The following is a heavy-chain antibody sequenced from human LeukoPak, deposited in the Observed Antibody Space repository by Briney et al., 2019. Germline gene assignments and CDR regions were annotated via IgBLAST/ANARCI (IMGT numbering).Heavy chain of an antibody. Sequence: GASVKVSCKASGYTFTSYGISWVRQAPGQGLEWMGWISAYNGNTNYAQKLQGRVTMTTGTSTSTAYMELRSLRSDDTAVYYCARGTRIAARRGSDWFDPWGQGTLVTVSS. J-gene: IGHJ5*02. D-gene: IGHD6-6*01. CDR3: ARGTRIAARRGSDWFDP. V-gene: IGHV1-18*01. CDR2: ISAYNGNT. CDR1: GYTFTSYG.